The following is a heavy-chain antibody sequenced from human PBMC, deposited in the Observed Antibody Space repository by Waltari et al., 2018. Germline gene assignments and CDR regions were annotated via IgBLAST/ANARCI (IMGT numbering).Heavy chain of an antibody. J-gene: IGHJ4*02. Sequence: EVQLVESAGNLIQPGGSLRPPCAASGFTVRTSFLRWVRQAPGKGLEWVSIIYSGGNTYYAGSVKGRFTISRDNYKNMVYLEMNSLRAEDTAVYYCAKQSPSYTRGWYPLESWGPGTLVTVSP. CDR2: IYSGGNT. V-gene: IGHV3-53*01. CDR1: GFTVRTSF. CDR3: AKQSPSYTRGWYPLES. D-gene: IGHD6-19*01.